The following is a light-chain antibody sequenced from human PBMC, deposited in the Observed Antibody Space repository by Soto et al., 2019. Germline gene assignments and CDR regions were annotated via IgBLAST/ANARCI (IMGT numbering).Light chain of an antibody. V-gene: IGKV3-15*01. J-gene: IGKJ4*01. CDR3: QKYGSSLT. CDR2: GAS. CDR1: QSVSSN. Sequence: EIVMTQSPATLSVSPGERATLSCRASQSVSSNLAWYQQKPGQAPTLLLYGASARATGIPARFSGSGSGTEFTLTISSLRSEDFAVYYCQKYGSSLTFGGGTKVEIK.